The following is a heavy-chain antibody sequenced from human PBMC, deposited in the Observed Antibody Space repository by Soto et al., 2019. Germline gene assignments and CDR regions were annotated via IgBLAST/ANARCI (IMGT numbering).Heavy chain of an antibody. V-gene: IGHV4-59*08. D-gene: IGHD1-26*01. Sequence: SETLSLTCTVACGSIRSYYWSWIRQPPGNGLYCIGYIYDSGSTNXXPSLKSRXXISVGRSKNHXCLKLXCVTAAYTALYYCARLLRGRYYLDYWAQGTLVTVSS. CDR2: IYDSGST. J-gene: IGHJ4*02. CDR1: CGSIRSYY. CDR3: ARLLRGRYYLDY.